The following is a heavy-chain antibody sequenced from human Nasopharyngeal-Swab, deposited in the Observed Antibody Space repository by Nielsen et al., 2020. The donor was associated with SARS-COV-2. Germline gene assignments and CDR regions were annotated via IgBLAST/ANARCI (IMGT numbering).Heavy chain of an antibody. V-gene: IGHV4-34*01. CDR1: GGSFSGYS. D-gene: IGHD3-10*01. Sequence: GSLRLSCAVYGGSFSGYSRSWIRQPPGKGLEWIGEINHSGGTNYNPSLKSRVTISVDTSKNQFSLKLSSVSVADTAVYYCARARRPSSMVRHRLNWFDPWGQGTLVTVSS. CDR3: ARARRPSSMVRHRLNWFDP. CDR2: INHSGGT. J-gene: IGHJ5*02.